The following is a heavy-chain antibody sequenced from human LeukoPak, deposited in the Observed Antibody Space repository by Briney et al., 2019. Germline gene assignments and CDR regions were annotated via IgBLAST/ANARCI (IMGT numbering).Heavy chain of an antibody. CDR1: GYSFTSYY. CDR2: INPSGGST. CDR3: ARSSAYYNEADI. D-gene: IGHD1-26*01. Sequence: ASVKVSCKTSGYSFTSYYIHWVRQAPGQGLEWMGIINPSGGSTTYAQKFQGRPTMASDTSTSTVYMELSSLRSEDTAMYYCARSSAYYNEADIWGQGTMVTVSS. V-gene: IGHV1-46*01. J-gene: IGHJ3*02.